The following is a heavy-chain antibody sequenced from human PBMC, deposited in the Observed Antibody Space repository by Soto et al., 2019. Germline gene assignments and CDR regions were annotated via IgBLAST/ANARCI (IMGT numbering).Heavy chain of an antibody. CDR3: ARTHFGSVYSNNRGGLDY. CDR2: IYYSGST. CDR1: GGSISSGDYY. J-gene: IGHJ4*02. D-gene: IGHD4-4*01. V-gene: IGHV4-31*03. Sequence: SETLSLTCTVSGGSISSGDYYWSWIRQHPGKGLEWIGYIYYSGSTYYNPSLKSRVTISVDTSKNQFSLKLTSVTAADTAVYYCARTHFGSVYSNNRGGLDYWGQGTLVTVSS.